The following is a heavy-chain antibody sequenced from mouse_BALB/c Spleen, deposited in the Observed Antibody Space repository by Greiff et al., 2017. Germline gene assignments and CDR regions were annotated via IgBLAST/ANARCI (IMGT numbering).Heavy chain of an antibody. V-gene: IGHV2-9*02. J-gene: IGHJ2*01. Sequence: VKLMESGPGLVAPSQSLSITCTVSGFSLTSYGVHWVRQPPGKGLEWLGVIWAGGSTNYNSALMSGLSISKDNSKSQVFLKMNSLQTDDTAMYYCARDYDYYFDYWGQGTTLTVSS. CDR1: GFSLTSYG. D-gene: IGHD2-4*01. CDR2: IWAGGST. CDR3: ARDYDYYFDY.